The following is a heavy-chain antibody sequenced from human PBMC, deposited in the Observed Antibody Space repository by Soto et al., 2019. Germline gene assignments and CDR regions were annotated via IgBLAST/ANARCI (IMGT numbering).Heavy chain of an antibody. CDR2: VSYDTAYE. J-gene: IGHJ4*02. V-gene: IGHV3-30*18. CDR1: GFTFSTYD. Sequence: QVQLVESGGGMVQPGTSLRLSGAVSGFTFSTYDMHWVRQAPGKGLEWVAVVSYDTAYENYADSVKGRFTISRDNSKNILYLQMNSLRAEDTAVYYCAKVSISKSSAVTFDSWGRGTLVTVSS. D-gene: IGHD2-15*01. CDR3: AKVSISKSSAVTFDS.